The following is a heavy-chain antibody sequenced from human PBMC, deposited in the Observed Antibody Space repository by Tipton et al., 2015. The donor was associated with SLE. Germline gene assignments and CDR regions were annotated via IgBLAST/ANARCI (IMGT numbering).Heavy chain of an antibody. CDR2: IYTNENT. J-gene: IGHJ4*02. CDR1: GGSISSYY. CDR3: ARGQEDCRGDRCYSLGGY. Sequence: LRLSCTVSGGSISSYYWSWIRQPAGGGLGWFGRIYTNENTNYNPSPQSRVTIKVYTSKKQLSLKVTAVTAANTAVYYCARGQEDCRGDRCYSLGGYWGQGTKVTVCS. V-gene: IGHV4-4*07. D-gene: IGHD2-15*01.